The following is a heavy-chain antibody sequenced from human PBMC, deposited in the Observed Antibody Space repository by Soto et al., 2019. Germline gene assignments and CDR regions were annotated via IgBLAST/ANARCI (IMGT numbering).Heavy chain of an antibody. Sequence: PGGSLRLSCSASEFTFSSCAMSWIRQAPGKGLEWVSYISSSGSTIYYADSVKGRFTISRDNAKNSLYLQMNSLRAEDTAVYYCASPTVTPHYGMDVWGQGTTVTVSS. D-gene: IGHD4-17*01. CDR1: EFTFSSCA. CDR3: ASPTVTPHYGMDV. J-gene: IGHJ6*02. CDR2: ISSSGSTI. V-gene: IGHV3-11*01.